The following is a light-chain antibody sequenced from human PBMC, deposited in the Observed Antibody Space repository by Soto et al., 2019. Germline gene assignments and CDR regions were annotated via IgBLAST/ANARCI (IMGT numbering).Light chain of an antibody. CDR2: GAS. CDR3: QQYGSSPPLT. J-gene: IGKJ4*01. Sequence: EIVLTQSPGTLSLSPGERATLSCRASQSVSSSYLAWYQQKPSQAPRLLIYGASSRATGIPDRFSGSGSGTDFTLTISRLEPDDFAVYYCQQYGSSPPLTFGGGTKVEIK. CDR1: QSVSSSY. V-gene: IGKV3-20*01.